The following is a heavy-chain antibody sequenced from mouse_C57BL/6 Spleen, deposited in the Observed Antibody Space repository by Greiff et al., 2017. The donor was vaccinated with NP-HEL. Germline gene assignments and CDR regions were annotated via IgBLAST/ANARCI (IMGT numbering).Heavy chain of an antibody. CDR2: IYPRSGNT. CDR1: GYTFTSYG. Sequence: VQLQQSGAELARPGASVKLSCKASGYTFTSYGISWVKQRTGQGLEWIGEIYPRSGNTYYNEKFKGKATLTADKSSSTAYMELRSLTSEDSAVYFGARAGTVVATDYAMDYWGQGTSVTVSS. CDR3: ARAGTVVATDYAMDY. D-gene: IGHD1-1*01. J-gene: IGHJ4*01. V-gene: IGHV1-81*01.